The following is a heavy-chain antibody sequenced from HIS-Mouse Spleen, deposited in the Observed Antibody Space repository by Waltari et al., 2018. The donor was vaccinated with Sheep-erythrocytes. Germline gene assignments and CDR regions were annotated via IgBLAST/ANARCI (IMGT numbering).Heavy chain of an antibody. D-gene: IGHD1-26*01. Sequence: EVQLVESGGGLVKPGGSLRLSCAASGFTFSSYSMNWVRQAPGKGLEWVSSISSSSYIYYADSVKGRFTISRDNSKNTLYLQMNSLRAEDTAVYYCAKPVGATTAFDYWGQGTLVTVSS. CDR3: AKPVGATTAFDY. J-gene: IGHJ4*02. CDR2: ISSSSYI. CDR1: GFTFSSYS. V-gene: IGHV3-21*01.